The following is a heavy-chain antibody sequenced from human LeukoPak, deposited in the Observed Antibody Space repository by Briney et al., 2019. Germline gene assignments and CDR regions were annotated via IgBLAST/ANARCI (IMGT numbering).Heavy chain of an antibody. Sequence: SETLSLTCSVSGGAISRYYWSWIRQPAGKGLEWIGRIHTTGSTNYDPSLKSRVTMSVDMSKNQFSLKLSSVTAADTAVYYYARDAYYYGSESYFFDFWGQGTLVTVSS. J-gene: IGHJ4*02. CDR2: IHTTGST. V-gene: IGHV4-4*07. CDR1: GGAISRYY. CDR3: ARDAYYYGSESYFFDF. D-gene: IGHD3-10*01.